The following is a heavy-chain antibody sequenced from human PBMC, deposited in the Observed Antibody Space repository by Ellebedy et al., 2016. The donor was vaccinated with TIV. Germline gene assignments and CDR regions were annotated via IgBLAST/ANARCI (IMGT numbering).Heavy chain of an antibody. CDR2: ISYDGSNK. D-gene: IGHD2/OR15-2a*01. CDR1: GFTFSSYA. V-gene: IGHV3-30-3*01. CDR3: VKNRASLDH. J-gene: IGHJ4*02. Sequence: GESLKISCAASGFTFSSYAMHWVRQAPGKGLEWVAVISYDGSNKYYADSVKGRFSISRDNAKNSLYLQMNSLRAEDTAIYYCVKNRASLDHWGQGALVTVSS.